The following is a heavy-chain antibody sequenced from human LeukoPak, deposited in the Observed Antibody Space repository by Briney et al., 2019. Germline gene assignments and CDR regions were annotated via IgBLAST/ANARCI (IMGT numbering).Heavy chain of an antibody. D-gene: IGHD3-22*01. CDR1: GGSISSYY. J-gene: IGHJ3*02. V-gene: IGHV4-59*01. CDR2: VSYSGST. CDR3: ARSLNYYDSSGPSSGAFDI. Sequence: SETLSLTCTVSGGSISSYYWSWVRQPPGKGLEWIGYVSYSGSTDYNPSLKSRVIISIDTSKNQFSLRLSSVTAADTAVYYCARSLNYYDSSGPSSGAFDIWGQGTMVTVSS.